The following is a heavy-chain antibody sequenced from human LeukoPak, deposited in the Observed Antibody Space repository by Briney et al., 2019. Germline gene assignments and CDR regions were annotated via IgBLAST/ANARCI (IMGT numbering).Heavy chain of an antibody. J-gene: IGHJ5*02. Sequence: SETLSLTYAVYGGSFSSYYWGWIRQPPGKGLGWIGSIYYSGSTYYNPSLKSRVTISVDTSKNQVSLKLSSVTAADTAVYYCARGTVGYCSGGSCQGWFDPWGQGTLVTVSS. CDR1: GGSFSSYY. CDR2: IYYSGST. CDR3: ARGTVGYCSGGSCQGWFDP. V-gene: IGHV4-39*07. D-gene: IGHD2-15*01.